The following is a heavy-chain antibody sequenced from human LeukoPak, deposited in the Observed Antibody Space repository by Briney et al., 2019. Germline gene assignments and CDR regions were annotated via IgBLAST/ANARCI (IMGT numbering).Heavy chain of an antibody. CDR2: IYYSGST. CDR3: ARFLAGTRHFHFYYYMDV. V-gene: IGHV4-59*05. D-gene: IGHD3-9*01. Sequence: SETLSLTCTVSGGSISSYYWNRIRQPPGKGLEWIGSIYYSGSTYYNPSFKSRITISVDTSKNQFSLKVISVTAADTAVYYCARFLAGTRHFHFYYYMDVWGKGTTVTISS. J-gene: IGHJ6*03. CDR1: GGSISSYY.